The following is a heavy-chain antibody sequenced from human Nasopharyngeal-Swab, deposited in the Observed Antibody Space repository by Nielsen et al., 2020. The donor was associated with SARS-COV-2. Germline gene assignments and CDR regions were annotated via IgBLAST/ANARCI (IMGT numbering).Heavy chain of an antibody. J-gene: IGHJ5*02. V-gene: IGHV4-59*01. CDR3: ARVVGDFWSGYYTGANWFDP. Sequence: SETLSLTCTVSGGSISSYYWSWIRQPPGKGLERIGYIYYSGSTNYNPSLKSRVTISVDTSKNQFSLKLSSVTAADTAVYYCARVVGDFWSGYYTGANWFDPWGQGTLVTVSS. D-gene: IGHD3-3*01. CDR1: GGSISSYY. CDR2: IYYSGST.